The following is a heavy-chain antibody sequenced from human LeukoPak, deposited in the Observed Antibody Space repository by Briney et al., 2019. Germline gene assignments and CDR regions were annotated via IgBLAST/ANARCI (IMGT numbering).Heavy chain of an antibody. D-gene: IGHD1-1*01. J-gene: IGHJ4*02. Sequence: PSETLSLTCDVSGYSITSGYFWGWIRQPPGKGLEWIATIYHSWGMYFNPSLKSRTIISLDASKNQSSLKLTSVTAADTAMYYCARNVTAGFFDYWGQGIRVTVSS. CDR1: GYSITSGYF. CDR2: IYHSWGM. CDR3: ARNVTAGFFDY. V-gene: IGHV4-38-2*01.